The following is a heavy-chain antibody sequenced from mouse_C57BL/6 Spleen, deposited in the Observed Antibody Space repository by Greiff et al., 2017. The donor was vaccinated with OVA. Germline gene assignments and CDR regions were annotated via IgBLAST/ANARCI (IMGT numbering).Heavy chain of an antibody. V-gene: IGHV1-72*01. J-gene: IGHJ4*01. D-gene: IGHD2-3*01. CDR1: GYTFTSYW. CDR3: ARGDGYYDYCAMDY. Sequence: VQLQQPGAELVKPGASVKLSCKASGYTFTSYWMHWVKQRPGRGLEWIGRIDPDSGGTKYNEKFKGKATLTVDKPSSTAYMQLSSLTCEDSAVYDCARGDGYYDYCAMDYWGQGTSVTVSS. CDR2: IDPDSGGT.